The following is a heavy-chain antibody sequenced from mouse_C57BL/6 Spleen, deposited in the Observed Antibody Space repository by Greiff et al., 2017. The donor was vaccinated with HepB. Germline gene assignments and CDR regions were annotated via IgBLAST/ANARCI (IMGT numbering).Heavy chain of an antibody. CDR1: GFTFSSYA. J-gene: IGHJ2*01. CDR2: ISSGGDYI. V-gene: IGHV5-9-1*02. CDR3: TRSYPGGYFDD. Sequence: EVKLVESGEGLVKPGGSLKLSCAASGFTFSSYAMSWVRQTPEQRLEWVAYISSGGDYIYYADTVKGRFTISRDNARNTLYLQMSSLKSEDTAMYYCTRSYPGGYFDDGGQGTTLTVSS.